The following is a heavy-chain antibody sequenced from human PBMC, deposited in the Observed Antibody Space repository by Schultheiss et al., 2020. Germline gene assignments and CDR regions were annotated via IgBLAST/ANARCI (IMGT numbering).Heavy chain of an antibody. V-gene: IGHV3-30*18. J-gene: IGHJ1*01. Sequence: GGSLRLSCAASGFTFSSYGMHWVRQAPGKGLEWVAVISYDGSNKYYADSVKGRFTISRDNSENTLYLQMNSLRAEDTAVYYCAKGLDYYDSSGYYYAEYFQHWGQGTLVTVSS. CDR2: ISYDGSNK. CDR1: GFTFSSYG. CDR3: AKGLDYYDSSGYYYAEYFQH. D-gene: IGHD3-22*01.